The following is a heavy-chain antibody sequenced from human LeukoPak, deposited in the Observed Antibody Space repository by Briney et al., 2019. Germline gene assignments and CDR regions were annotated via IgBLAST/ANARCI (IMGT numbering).Heavy chain of an antibody. CDR2: VLPIFGTA. CDR3: ARAEDQGRYFDWLPGFAP. Sequence: SVKVSCKASGGTLSSYVISWVRQAPGQGLEWMGGVLPIFGTAIYAQKWQGRVTITADESTSTAYMELRSLRSEDTAIYYCARAEDQGRYFDWLPGFAPWGQGTLVIVSS. D-gene: IGHD3-9*01. V-gene: IGHV1-69*13. CDR1: GGTLSSYV. J-gene: IGHJ5*02.